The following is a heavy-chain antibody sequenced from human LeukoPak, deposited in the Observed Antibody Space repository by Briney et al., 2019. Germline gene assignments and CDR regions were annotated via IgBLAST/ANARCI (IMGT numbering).Heavy chain of an antibody. CDR3: AKDKGGIAVAGNFDY. V-gene: IGHV3-23*01. CDR2: ISGSGGST. CDR1: GFTFSSYA. Sequence: PPGGSLRLSCAASGFTFSSYAMSWVRQAPGKGLEWVSAISGSGGSTYYADSVKGRSTISRDNSKNTLYLQMNSLRAEDTAVYYCAKDKGGIAVAGNFDYWGQGTLVTVSS. J-gene: IGHJ4*02. D-gene: IGHD6-19*01.